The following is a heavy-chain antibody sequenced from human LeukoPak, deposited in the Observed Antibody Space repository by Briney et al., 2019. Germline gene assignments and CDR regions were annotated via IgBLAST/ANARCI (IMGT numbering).Heavy chain of an antibody. V-gene: IGHV3-23*01. J-gene: IGHJ6*02. CDR2: ISGSGGST. Sequence: GGSLRLSCAASGFTFSSYAMSWVRQAPGKGLEWVSAISGSGGSTYYADSVKGRFTISRDNSKNTLYLQMNSLRAEDTAVYYCAKEVAVGATVDYYYGMDVWGQGTTVTVSS. CDR3: AKEVAVGATVDYYYGMDV. CDR1: GFTFSSYA. D-gene: IGHD1-26*01.